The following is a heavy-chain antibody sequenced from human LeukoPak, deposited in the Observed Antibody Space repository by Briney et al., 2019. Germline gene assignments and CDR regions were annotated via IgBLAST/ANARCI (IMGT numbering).Heavy chain of an antibody. J-gene: IGHJ4*02. CDR3: ARKNGLDY. V-gene: IGHV3-30*02. Sequence: GGSLRLSCAPSGFIFSSYGMHWVRQAPGKGLEWVASIRYDGSNKYYADSVKGRFTISRDNAKNSLYLQMNSLRAEDTAVYYCARKNGLDYWGQGTLVTVSS. CDR1: GFIFSSYG. CDR2: IRYDGSNK.